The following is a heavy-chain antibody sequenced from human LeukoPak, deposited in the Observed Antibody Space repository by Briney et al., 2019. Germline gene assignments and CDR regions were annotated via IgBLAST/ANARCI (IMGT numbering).Heavy chain of an antibody. CDR1: GYTFTSYG. J-gene: IGHJ4*02. CDR3: ARDGVRASYYYDSSGYYHDY. Sequence: ASVKVSCKASGYTFTSYGTGWVGQAPGKGLEWLGWFSAYNGNTNYAQKLQGRVTMTTDTSTSIAYMELRSLRSDDTAVYYCARDGVRASYYYDSSGYYHDYWGQGTLVTVSS. V-gene: IGHV1-18*01. D-gene: IGHD3-22*01. CDR2: FSAYNGNT.